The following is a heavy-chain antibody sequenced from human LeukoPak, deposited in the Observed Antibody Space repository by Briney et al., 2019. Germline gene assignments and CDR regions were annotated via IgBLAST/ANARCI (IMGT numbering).Heavy chain of an antibody. V-gene: IGHV3-30*02. D-gene: IGHD2-2*01. CDR3: ALDIVVVPAAAPSDY. Sequence: GGSLRLSCAASGFTFSSYGMHWVRQAPGKGLEGVAFIRYDGSNKYYADSVKGRFTISRDNSKNTLYLQMNSLRAEDTAVYYCALDIVVVPAAAPSDYWGQGTLVTVPS. CDR1: GFTFSSYG. J-gene: IGHJ4*02. CDR2: IRYDGSNK.